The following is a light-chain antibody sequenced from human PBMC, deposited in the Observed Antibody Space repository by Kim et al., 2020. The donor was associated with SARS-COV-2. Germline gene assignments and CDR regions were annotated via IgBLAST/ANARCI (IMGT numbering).Light chain of an antibody. CDR3: NSRDSSGNHYV. V-gene: IGLV3-19*01. J-gene: IGLJ1*01. Sequence: SSELTQDPAVSVALGQTVRITCQGDSLRSYYASWYQQKPGQAPVLVIYGKNHRPSGIPDRFSGSSSGNTASLTITGAQAEDEADDYCNSRDSSGNHYVFGTGTKVTVL. CDR2: GKN. CDR1: SLRSYY.